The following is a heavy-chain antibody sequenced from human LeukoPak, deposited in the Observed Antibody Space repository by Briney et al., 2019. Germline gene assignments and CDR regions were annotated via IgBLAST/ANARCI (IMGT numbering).Heavy chain of an antibody. Sequence: PGGSLRLSCAASGFTVSSNYMSWVRQAPGKGLEWVSVIYSGGTTYYADSVKGRFTISRDNAKNTLYLQMNSLRAEDTAVYYCARAGAYHFDNWGQGTLVTVSS. V-gene: IGHV3-53*01. D-gene: IGHD3-16*01. CDR3: ARAGAYHFDN. J-gene: IGHJ4*02. CDR1: GFTVSSNY. CDR2: IYSGGTT.